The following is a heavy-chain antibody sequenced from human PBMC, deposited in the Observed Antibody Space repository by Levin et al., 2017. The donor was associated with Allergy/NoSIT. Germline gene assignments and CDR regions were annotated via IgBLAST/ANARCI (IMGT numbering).Heavy chain of an antibody. CDR3: AREPYLCGGDCAHFDY. J-gene: IGHJ4*02. CDR2: IIPIFGTA. CDR1: GGTFSSYA. D-gene: IGHD2-21*02. V-gene: IGHV1-69*13. Sequence: AASVKVSCKASGGTFSSYAISWVRQAPGQGLEWMGGIIPIFGTANYAQKFQGRVTITADESTSTAYMELSSLRSEDTAVYYCAREPYLCGGDCAHFDYWGQGTLVTVSS.